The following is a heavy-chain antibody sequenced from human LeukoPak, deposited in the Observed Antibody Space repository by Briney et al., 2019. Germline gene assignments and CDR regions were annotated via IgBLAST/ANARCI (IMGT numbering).Heavy chain of an antibody. V-gene: IGHV3-74*01. CDR1: GFTLSSYW. Sequence: GGSLRLSCAASGFTLSSYWMHWVRQTPGKGPVWVSRINSDGSSTSYADSVKGRFTISRDNAKNSLYLQMNSLRDEDTAVYYCAREVYSSSIYYYYGMDVWGQGTTVTVSS. J-gene: IGHJ6*02. D-gene: IGHD6-6*01. CDR3: AREVYSSSIYYYYGMDV. CDR2: INSDGSST.